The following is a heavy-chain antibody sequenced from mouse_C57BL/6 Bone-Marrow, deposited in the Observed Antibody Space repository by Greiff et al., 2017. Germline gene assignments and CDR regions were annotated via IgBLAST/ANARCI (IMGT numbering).Heavy chain of an antibody. CDR1: GYTFTDYY. Sequence: EVQLKQSGPELVKPGASVKISCKASGYTFTDYYMNWVKQSHGKSLEWIGDINPNNGGTSYNQKFKGKATLTVYKSSSTAYMELRSLTSEDSAVYYCSSRCYGSSYAMDYWGQGTSVPVSS. V-gene: IGHV1-26*01. CDR2: INPNNGGT. CDR3: SSRCYGSSYAMDY. D-gene: IGHD1-1*01. J-gene: IGHJ4*01.